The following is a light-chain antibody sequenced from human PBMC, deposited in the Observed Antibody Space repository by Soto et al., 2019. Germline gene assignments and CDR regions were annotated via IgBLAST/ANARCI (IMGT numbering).Light chain of an antibody. J-gene: IGKJ1*01. CDR1: QSVSSSY. V-gene: IGKV3-15*01. CDR2: GAS. CDR3: QHYNTWPWT. Sequence: EIVLTQSPGTLSLSPVSRATLSCRASQSVSSSYLAWYQQKPGQAPRLLIYGASTRAAGIPARFSGSGSGTEFTLTISSLQSEDFAVYYCQHYNTWPWTFGQGTKVDIK.